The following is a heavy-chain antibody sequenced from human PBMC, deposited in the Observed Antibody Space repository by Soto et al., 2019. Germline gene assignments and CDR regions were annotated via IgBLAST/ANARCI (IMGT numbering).Heavy chain of an antibody. Sequence: EVQLVESGGGLVQPGGSLRLSCAASGFSFSDYWMHWVRQAPGKGLVWVSCIDTDVSTTTYADSVKGRFTISRDNVKNTLYLQMDGLRAEDTALYYCSRGGGFSGNYLGGQGTLVTVSS. CDR1: GFSFSDYW. J-gene: IGHJ4*02. D-gene: IGHD1-26*01. CDR2: IDTDVSTT. V-gene: IGHV3-74*01. CDR3: SRGGGFSGNYL.